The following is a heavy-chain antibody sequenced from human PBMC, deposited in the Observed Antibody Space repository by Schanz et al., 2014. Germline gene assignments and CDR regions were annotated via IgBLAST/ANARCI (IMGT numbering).Heavy chain of an antibody. CDR1: GYTFTSSG. V-gene: IGHV1-18*01. Sequence: QVQLVQSGAEVKKPGASVKVSCKASGYTFTSSGFSWVRQAPGQGLEWMGWINSYNAHTNYAQKFQGRVTMTTDTSTSTVYMELRSLRSDDTAVYYCARDRDQWDGNFCDFWGQGTLVTVSS. J-gene: IGHJ4*02. D-gene: IGHD1-26*01. CDR3: ARDRDQWDGNFCDF. CDR2: INSYNAHT.